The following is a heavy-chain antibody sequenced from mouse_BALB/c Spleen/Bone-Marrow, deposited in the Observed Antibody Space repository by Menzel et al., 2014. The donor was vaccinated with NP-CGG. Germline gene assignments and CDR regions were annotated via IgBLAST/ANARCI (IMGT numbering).Heavy chain of an antibody. V-gene: IGHV7-3*02. CDR3: TRDMGLLRFDY. CDR2: IRNKPNGYTT. J-gene: IGHJ2*01. CDR1: GFTFTDYY. Sequence: EVMLVESGGGLVQPGGSLRLSCATSGFTFTDYYMSWVRQPPGKALEWLGFIRNKPNGYTTEYSASVKGRFTISRDNSQSILYLQMNTLRAEDSATYYCTRDMGLLRFDYWGQGTTLTVSS. D-gene: IGHD1-1*01.